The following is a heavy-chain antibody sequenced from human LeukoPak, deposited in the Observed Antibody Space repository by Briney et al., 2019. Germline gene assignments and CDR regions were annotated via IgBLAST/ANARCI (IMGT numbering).Heavy chain of an antibody. Sequence: ASVKVSCKASGYTFTSYYMHWVRQAPGQGLEWMGIINPSGGSTSYAQKFQGWVTMTRDTSISTAYMELSRLRSDDTAVYYCARGFVRGSWPLGYWGQGTLVTVSS. J-gene: IGHJ4*02. CDR1: GYTFTSYY. D-gene: IGHD6-13*01. V-gene: IGHV1-46*01. CDR2: INPSGGST. CDR3: ARGFVRGSWPLGY.